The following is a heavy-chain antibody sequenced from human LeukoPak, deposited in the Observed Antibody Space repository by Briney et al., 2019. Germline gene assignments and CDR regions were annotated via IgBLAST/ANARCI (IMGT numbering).Heavy chain of an antibody. J-gene: IGHJ4*02. CDR1: GGSISSYY. CDR2: IYTSGST. V-gene: IGHV4-4*07. CDR3: ARDSTDLVVAAGGYYFDY. D-gene: IGHD2-15*01. Sequence: SETLSLTCTVSGGSISSYYWSWIRQPAGKGLEWIERIYTSGSTNYNPSLKSRVTMSVDTSKNQFSLKLSSVTAADTAVYYCARDSTDLVVAAGGYYFDYWGQGTLVTVSS.